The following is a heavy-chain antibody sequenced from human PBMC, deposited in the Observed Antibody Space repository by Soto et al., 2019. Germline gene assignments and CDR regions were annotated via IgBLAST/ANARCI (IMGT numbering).Heavy chain of an antibody. D-gene: IGHD3-16*01. CDR2: INPIFGTA. J-gene: IGHJ4*02. CDR3: ANRLTGALMADY. CDR1: GGTFSSYA. V-gene: IGHV1-69*01. Sequence: QVQLVQSGAEVKTPGSSVKVSCKASGGTFSSYAISWVRQAPGQGHEWMGGINPIFGTANYAQKFQGKVKITADETTSTAYMELSSLRSEDTAVYYCANRLTGALMADYWGQGNLVTVSS.